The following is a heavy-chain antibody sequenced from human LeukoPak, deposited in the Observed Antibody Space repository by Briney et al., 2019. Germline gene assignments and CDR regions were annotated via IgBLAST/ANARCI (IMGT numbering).Heavy chain of an antibody. D-gene: IGHD6-19*01. CDR2: IYYSGNT. CDR3: ARGGSGWYFDFDY. Sequence: PSETLSLTCTVSGGSISNYYWSWIRQPPGKGLEWIGYIYYSGNTNYNPSLKSRVTISVDTSKNQFSLKLSSVTAADTAVYYCARGGSGWYFDFDYWGQGTLVTVSS. CDR1: GGSISNYY. J-gene: IGHJ4*02. V-gene: IGHV4-59*01.